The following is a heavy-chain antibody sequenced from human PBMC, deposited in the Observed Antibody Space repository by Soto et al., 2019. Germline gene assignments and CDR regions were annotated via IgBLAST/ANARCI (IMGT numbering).Heavy chain of an antibody. D-gene: IGHD3-22*01. J-gene: IGHJ4*02. Sequence: ASVKVSCKASGGTFSSYAISWVRQAPGQGLEWMGGIVPIFGTANYAQKFQGRVTITADKSTSTAYIELSSLRSEDTAVYYCARERQNYYYDSSGYSHLVFDYWGQGTLVTVSS. CDR1: GGTFSSYA. CDR2: IVPIFGTA. CDR3: ARERQNYYYDSSGYSHLVFDY. V-gene: IGHV1-69*06.